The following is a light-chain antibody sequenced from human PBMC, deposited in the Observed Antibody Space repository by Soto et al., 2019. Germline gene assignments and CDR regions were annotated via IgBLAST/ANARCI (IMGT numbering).Light chain of an antibody. CDR1: SSDVGSHSY. CDR3: SSYSSTSTPDV. CDR2: EVN. Sequence: QSALAQPASVSGSPGQSITISCTGTSSDVGSHSYVSWYQQHPGKAPKLIIFEVNSRPSGVSNRFSGSKSGSAASLTISGLQAEDEADYYCSSYSSTSTPDVFGGGTKVTVL. V-gene: IGLV2-14*01. J-gene: IGLJ1*01.